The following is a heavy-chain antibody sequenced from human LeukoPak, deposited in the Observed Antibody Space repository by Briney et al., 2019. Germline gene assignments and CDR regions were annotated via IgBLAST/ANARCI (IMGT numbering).Heavy chain of an antibody. V-gene: IGHV3-21*01. CDR3: ARETGYCSSASCYTNWFDP. D-gene: IGHD2-2*02. CDR1: AFTFSSYS. CDR2: ITSTSSYI. J-gene: IGHJ5*02. Sequence: GGSLRLSCAASAFTFSSYSMNWVRQAPGKGLEWVSSITSTSSYIYYADSVRGRFTISRDNAKNSLYLQMNSLRAEDTAVYYCARETGYCSSASCYTNWFDPWGQGTLVTVSS.